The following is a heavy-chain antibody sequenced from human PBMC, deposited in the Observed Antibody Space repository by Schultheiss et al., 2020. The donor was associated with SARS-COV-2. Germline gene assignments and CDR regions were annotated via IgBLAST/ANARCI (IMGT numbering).Heavy chain of an antibody. D-gene: IGHD2-8*01. J-gene: IGHJ4*02. V-gene: IGHV4-59*11. CDR2: IYYSGST. Sequence: SETLSLTCTVSGGSISSHYWSWIRQPPGKGLEWIGYIYYSGSTNYNPSLKRRVTISVDTSKNQFSLKLSSVTAADTAVYYCARWGYAAFDYWGQGTLVTGSA. CDR3: ARWGYAAFDY. CDR1: GGSISSHY.